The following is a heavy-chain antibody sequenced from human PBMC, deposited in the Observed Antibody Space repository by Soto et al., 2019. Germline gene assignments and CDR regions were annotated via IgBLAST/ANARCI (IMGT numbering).Heavy chain of an antibody. D-gene: IGHD4-17*01. V-gene: IGHV1-8*01. Sequence: QVQLVQSGAEVKKPGASVKVSCKASGYTFTSYDINWVRQATGQGLEYLGWMNPNSGNTGYVQKFQGRATMTRDTSISTAYMELSSLRSADTAVYFCARGVKYGAYSRWFDPWGQGTLVTFSS. J-gene: IGHJ5*02. CDR3: ARGVKYGAYSRWFDP. CDR2: MNPNSGNT. CDR1: GYTFTSYD.